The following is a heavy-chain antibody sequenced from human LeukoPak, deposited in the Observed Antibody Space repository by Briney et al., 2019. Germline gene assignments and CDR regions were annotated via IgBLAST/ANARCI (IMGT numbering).Heavy chain of an antibody. CDR2: INHSGST. Sequence: SETLSLTCTVSGASFISVSPDDYYWGWVHQPPGKGLEWIGDINHSGSTNYNPSLKSRVTISVDTSKNQFSLKLSSVTAADTAVYYCARARGFRGFDYWGQGTLVTVSS. CDR3: ARARGFRGFDY. V-gene: IGHV4-39*07. D-gene: IGHD3-10*01. CDR1: GASFISVSPDDYY. J-gene: IGHJ4*02.